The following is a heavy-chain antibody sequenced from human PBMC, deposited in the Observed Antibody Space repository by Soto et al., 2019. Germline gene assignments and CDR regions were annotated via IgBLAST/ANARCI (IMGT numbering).Heavy chain of an antibody. CDR3: ARPVLRFLEWLLGMDV. J-gene: IGHJ6*02. Sequence: GGSLRLSCAASGFTFSSYAMQWVRQAPGKGLEWVAVISYDGSNKYYADSVKGRFTISRDNSKNTLYLQMNSLRAEDTAVYYCARPVLRFLEWLLGMDVWGQGTTVTVSS. CDR1: GFTFSSYA. CDR2: ISYDGSNK. V-gene: IGHV3-30-3*01. D-gene: IGHD3-3*01.